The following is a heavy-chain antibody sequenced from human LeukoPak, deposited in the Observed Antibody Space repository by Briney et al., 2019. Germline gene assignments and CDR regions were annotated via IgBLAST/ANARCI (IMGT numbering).Heavy chain of an antibody. CDR1: GFTVSSNY. J-gene: IGHJ6*02. V-gene: IGHV3-66*01. Sequence: WGSLRLSCAASGFTVSSNYMSWVRQAPGKGLEWVSVIYSGGSTYYADSVKGRFTISRDNSKNTLYLQMNSLRAEDTAVYYCARDAPLSTPTVTTRGVYYGMDVWGQGTTVTVSS. CDR2: IYSGGST. D-gene: IGHD4-17*01. CDR3: ARDAPLSTPTVTTRGVYYGMDV.